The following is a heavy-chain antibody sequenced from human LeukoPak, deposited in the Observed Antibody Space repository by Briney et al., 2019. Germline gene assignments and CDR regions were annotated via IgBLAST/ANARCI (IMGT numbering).Heavy chain of an antibody. J-gene: IGHJ3*01. CDR3: ARSFLMSFGELLSGGFDV. Sequence: GGSLRLSCAASGFTFSSYWMTWLRQAPGKGLEWVANIQHDGSDQYYEDSVKGRFTISRDNAKDSLFLQMNSLRAEDTAVYFCARSFLMSFGELLSGGFDVWGQGAMVTVSS. D-gene: IGHD3-10*01. CDR2: IQHDGSDQ. V-gene: IGHV3-7*01. CDR1: GFTFSSYW.